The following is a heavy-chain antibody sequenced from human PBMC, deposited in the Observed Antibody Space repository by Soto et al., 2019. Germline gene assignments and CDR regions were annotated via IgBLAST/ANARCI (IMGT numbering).Heavy chain of an antibody. D-gene: IGHD2-2*02. V-gene: IGHV3-30-3*01. Sequence: QVQLVESGGGVVQPGRSLRLSCAASGFTFSSHALHWVRQAPGKGLEWVAVISFDGSNKYYADSVKGRFTISRDNSKNPLHLQMYSLRAEDTAVFYCARDLLDTGFDSWGQGTLVTVSS. J-gene: IGHJ5*01. CDR1: GFTFSSHA. CDR3: ARDLLDTGFDS. CDR2: ISFDGSNK.